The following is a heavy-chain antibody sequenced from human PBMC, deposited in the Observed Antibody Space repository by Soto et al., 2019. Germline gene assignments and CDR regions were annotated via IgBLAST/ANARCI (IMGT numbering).Heavy chain of an antibody. Sequence: ASVKVSCKASGGTFSSYTISWVRQAPGQGLEWMGRIIPILGIANYAQKFQGRVTITADKSTSTAYMELSSLRSEDTAVYYCASMVRGVIISRDYWGQGTLVTVSS. D-gene: IGHD3-10*01. J-gene: IGHJ4*02. CDR2: IIPILGIA. CDR1: GGTFSSYT. CDR3: ASMVRGVIISRDY. V-gene: IGHV1-69*02.